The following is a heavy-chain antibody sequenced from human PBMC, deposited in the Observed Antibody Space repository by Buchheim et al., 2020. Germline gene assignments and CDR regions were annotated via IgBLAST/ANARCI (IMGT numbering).Heavy chain of an antibody. CDR3: ARSMIVGYETFDY. Sequence: EVQLLESGGGLVQPGGSLRLSCAASGFTFSSYAMSWVRQAPGKGLEWVSYISSSSSYTNYADSVKGRFTISRDNAKNSLYLQMNSLRAEDTALYYCARSMIVGYETFDYWGQGTL. CDR2: ISSSSSYT. J-gene: IGHJ4*02. V-gene: IGHV3-48*04. D-gene: IGHD3-22*01. CDR1: GFTFSSYA.